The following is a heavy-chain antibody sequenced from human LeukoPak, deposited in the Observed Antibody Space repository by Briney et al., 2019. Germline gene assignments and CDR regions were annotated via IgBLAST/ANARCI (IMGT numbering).Heavy chain of an antibody. Sequence: SETLSLTCAVYGGSFSGYYWSWIRQPPGKGLEWIGEINHSGSTNYNPSLKGRVTISVDTSKNQFSLKLSSVTAADTVVYYCARSGRRQARRVAGIDYWGQGTLVTVSS. CDR1: GGSFSGYY. CDR3: ARSGRRQARRVAGIDY. V-gene: IGHV4-34*01. CDR2: INHSGST. D-gene: IGHD6-19*01. J-gene: IGHJ4*02.